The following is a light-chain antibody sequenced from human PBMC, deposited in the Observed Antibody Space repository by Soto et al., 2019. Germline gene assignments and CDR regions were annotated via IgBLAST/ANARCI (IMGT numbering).Light chain of an antibody. J-gene: IGLJ1*01. V-gene: IGLV1-44*01. CDR3: AAYDDSLNGFYV. CDR2: SNN. Sequence: QSALTQPPSASETPGQRVTIYCSGSSSNIGTNTVNWYQQLPGTAPKLLIFSNNQRPSGVPDRFSGSKSGTSASLAISGLQSEDEADYYCAAYDDSLNGFYVFGTGTKLTVL. CDR1: SSNIGTNT.